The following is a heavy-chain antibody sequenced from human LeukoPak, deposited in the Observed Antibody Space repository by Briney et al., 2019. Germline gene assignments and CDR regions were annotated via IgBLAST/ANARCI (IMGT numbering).Heavy chain of an antibody. CDR3: ASSIAARPSHFDY. CDR1: GYTFTSYG. Sequence: ASVKVSCKASGYTFTSYGISWVRQAPGQGLEWMGWISTYNGNTNYARKVQGRVTMTTDTSTSTAYMELRSLRSDDTAVYHCASSIAARPSHFDYWGQGTLVTVSS. D-gene: IGHD6-6*01. CDR2: ISTYNGNT. J-gene: IGHJ4*02. V-gene: IGHV1-18*01.